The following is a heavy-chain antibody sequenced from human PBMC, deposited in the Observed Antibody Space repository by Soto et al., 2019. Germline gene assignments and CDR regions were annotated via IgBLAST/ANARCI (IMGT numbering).Heavy chain of an antibody. CDR1: GFTFSSYS. V-gene: IGHV3-21*01. J-gene: IGHJ1*01. CDR3: ARDPSPFNINAEYFQH. Sequence: GGSLRLSCAASGFTFSSYSMNWVRQAPGKGLEWVSSISSSSSYIYYADSVKGRFTISRDNAKNSLYLQMNSLRAEDTAVYYCARDPSPFNINAEYFQHWGQGTLVTVSS. CDR2: ISSSSSYI.